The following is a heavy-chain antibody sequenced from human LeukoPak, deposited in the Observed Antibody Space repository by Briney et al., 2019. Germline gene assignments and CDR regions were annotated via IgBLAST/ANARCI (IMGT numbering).Heavy chain of an antibody. CDR1: GGSVGGYY. V-gene: IGHV4-34*01. J-gene: IGHJ6*02. D-gene: IGHD5-12*01. CDR2: INHSGST. Sequence: SETLSLTCAVYGGSVGGYYWSWIRQPPGKGLGGMGEINHSGSTNYNPSPKRRVTISVDTSKNQFSLKLSSVTAADTAVYYCARLVATIGYYYYGMDVWGRGTTVTVSS. CDR3: ARLVATIGYYYYGMDV.